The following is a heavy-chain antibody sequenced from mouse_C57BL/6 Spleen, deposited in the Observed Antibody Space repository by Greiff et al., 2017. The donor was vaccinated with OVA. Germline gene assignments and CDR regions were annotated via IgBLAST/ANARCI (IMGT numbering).Heavy chain of an antibody. Sequence: EVQVVESGGGLVKPGGSLKLSCAASGFTFSDYGMHWVRQAPEKGLEWVAYISSGSSTIYYADTVKGRFTISRDNAKNTLFLQMTSLRSEDTAMYYCARGLRRDWFAYWGQGTLVTVSA. CDR1: GFTFSDYG. J-gene: IGHJ3*01. CDR3: ARGLRRDWFAY. V-gene: IGHV5-17*01. CDR2: ISSGSSTI. D-gene: IGHD2-4*01.